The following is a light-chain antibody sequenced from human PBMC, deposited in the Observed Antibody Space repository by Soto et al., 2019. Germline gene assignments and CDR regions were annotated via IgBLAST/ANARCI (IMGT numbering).Light chain of an antibody. CDR1: SSDVGGYDY. V-gene: IGLV2-14*01. CDR2: EVS. Sequence: QSALTQPASVPGSPGQSITISCTGTSSDVGGYDYVSWYQHFPGKAPKLIIYEVSNRPSGVSNRFSGSKSGNTASLTISGLQAEDEADYYCSSYTSSITVDVVFGGGTKVTVL. J-gene: IGLJ2*01. CDR3: SSYTSSITVDVV.